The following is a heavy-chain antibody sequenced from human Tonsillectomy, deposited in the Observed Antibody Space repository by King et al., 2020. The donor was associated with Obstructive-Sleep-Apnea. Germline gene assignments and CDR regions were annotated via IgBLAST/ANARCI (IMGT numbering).Heavy chain of an antibody. D-gene: IGHD3-9*01. CDR3: TCAAFESVRKVSPGYSDNYNYTMDV. J-gene: IGHJ6*02. CDR1: GFTFGDYG. Sequence: VQLVESGGGLVQPGRSLTLSCTGSGFTFGDYGMSWFRQAPGKGLEWVGFIRRKPSSGTTNYASSVQGRFTISRDDSKSIAYLQMNSLKSEDIAVYFCTCAAFESVRKVSPGYSDNYNYTMDVWGQGTTVTVSS. V-gene: IGHV3-49*03. CDR2: IRRKPSSGTT.